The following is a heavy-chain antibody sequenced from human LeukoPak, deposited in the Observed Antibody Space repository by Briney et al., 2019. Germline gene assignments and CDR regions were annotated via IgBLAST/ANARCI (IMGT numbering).Heavy chain of an antibody. CDR2: INPSGGST. J-gene: IGHJ4*02. V-gene: IGHV1-46*01. CDR3: ARAGDYYGSGSYVDY. Sequence: GASVKVSCKASGGTFSSYAISWVRQAPGQGLEWMGIINPSGGSTSYAQKFQGRVTMTRDTSTSTVYMELSSLRPEDTAVYYCARAGDYYGSGSYVDYWGQGTLVTVSS. CDR1: GGTFSSYA. D-gene: IGHD3-10*01.